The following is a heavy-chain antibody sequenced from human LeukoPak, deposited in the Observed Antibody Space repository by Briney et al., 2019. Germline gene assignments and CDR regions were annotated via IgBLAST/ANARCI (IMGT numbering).Heavy chain of an antibody. Sequence: SETLSLTFAVYGGSFSGYYWSWIRQPPGKGLGWIGEINHSGSTNYNPSLKSRVTISVDTSKNQFSLKLSSVTAADTAVYYCARKNQWLAQFDYWGQGTLVTVSS. V-gene: IGHV4-34*01. CDR2: INHSGST. CDR3: ARKNQWLAQFDY. D-gene: IGHD6-19*01. CDR1: GGSFSGYY. J-gene: IGHJ4*02.